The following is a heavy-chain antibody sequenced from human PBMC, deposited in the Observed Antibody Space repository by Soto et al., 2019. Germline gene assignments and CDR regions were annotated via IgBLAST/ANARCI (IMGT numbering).Heavy chain of an antibody. CDR2: VYYTGST. CDR3: AKLITGPETSWSDP. D-gene: IGHD1-20*01. Sequence: SETLSLTCSVSGGSINNHYWSWIRQPPGKGLEWIGYVYYTGSTNYNPSLKSRVTMSVDTSKNQFSLNLASLTAADTAIYYCAKLITGPETSWSDPGGKGPSAT. V-gene: IGHV4-59*11. CDR1: GGSINNHY. J-gene: IGHJ5*02.